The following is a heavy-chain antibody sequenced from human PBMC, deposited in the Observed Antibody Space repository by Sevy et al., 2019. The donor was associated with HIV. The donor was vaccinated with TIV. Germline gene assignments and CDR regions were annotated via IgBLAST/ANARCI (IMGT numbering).Heavy chain of an antibody. V-gene: IGHV3-7*01. CDR3: IRDTEVVSSILDA. CDR2: IKQDGSEA. Sequence: GGSLRLSCVASGFNFRNLWMSWVRQAPGKGLECVADIKQDGSEAYYVDSVKGRFTISRDNAKNSLYLQMNSLRDEDTAMNVCIRDTEVVSSILDAWGQGTPVTVSS. D-gene: IGHD2-15*01. J-gene: IGHJ5*02. CDR1: GFNFRNLW.